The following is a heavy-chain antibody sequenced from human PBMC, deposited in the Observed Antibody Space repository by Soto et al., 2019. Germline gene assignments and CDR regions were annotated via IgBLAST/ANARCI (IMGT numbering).Heavy chain of an antibody. Sequence: QVQLVQSGAEVKKPGSSVKVSCKASGGTFSSYAISWVRQAPVQGLEWMGGIIPIFGTANYAQKFQGRVTITADESTRTTYMEQSSLRSKDTAVYYCTRSYYDSSGPPKFQHWGQSTLITVSS. J-gene: IGHJ1*01. CDR2: IIPIFGTA. V-gene: IGHV1-69*01. D-gene: IGHD3-22*01. CDR3: TRSYYDSSGPPKFQH. CDR1: GGTFSSYA.